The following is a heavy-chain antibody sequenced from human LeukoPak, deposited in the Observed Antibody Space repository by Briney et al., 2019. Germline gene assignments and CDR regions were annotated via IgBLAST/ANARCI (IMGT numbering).Heavy chain of an antibody. J-gene: IGHJ4*02. D-gene: IGHD3-9*01. CDR1: GCTFTSYA. CDR2: INAGNGNT. CDR3: ARGDRLRYFDWSKRIDY. Sequence: VASVKVSCKASGCTFTSYAMHWVRQAPGQRLEWMGWINAGNGNTKYSQKFQGRVTITRDTSASTAYMELSSLRSEDTAVYYCARGDRLRYFDWSKRIDYWGQGTLVTVSS. V-gene: IGHV1-3*01.